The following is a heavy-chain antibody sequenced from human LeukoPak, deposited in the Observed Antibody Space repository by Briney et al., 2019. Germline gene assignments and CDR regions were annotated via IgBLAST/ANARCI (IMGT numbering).Heavy chain of an antibody. J-gene: IGHJ4*02. Sequence: GGSLRLSCAASGFTFISYYMHWVRQAPGKGLEWVAVISYDGSDTFYEDSVKGRFTISRDNSKNTLYLEMNSLRADDTAVYYCTKDKGYSYGPGFDNWGKGTLVTVSS. D-gene: IGHD5-18*01. CDR2: ISYDGSDT. CDR3: TKDKGYSYGPGFDN. CDR1: GFTFISYY. V-gene: IGHV3-30*18.